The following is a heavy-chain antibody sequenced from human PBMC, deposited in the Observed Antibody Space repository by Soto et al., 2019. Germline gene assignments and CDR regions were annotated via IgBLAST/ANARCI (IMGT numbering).Heavy chain of an antibody. Sequence: GGSLRLSCAASGFTFSSYWMSWVRQAPGKGLEWVANIKQDGSEKYYVDSVKGRFTISRDNAKNSLYLQMNSLRAEDTAVYYCAREPTTVVKGPHFDYWGQGTLVTVSS. CDR3: AREPTTVVKGPHFDY. D-gene: IGHD4-17*01. CDR2: IKQDGSEK. CDR1: GFTFSSYW. V-gene: IGHV3-7*05. J-gene: IGHJ4*02.